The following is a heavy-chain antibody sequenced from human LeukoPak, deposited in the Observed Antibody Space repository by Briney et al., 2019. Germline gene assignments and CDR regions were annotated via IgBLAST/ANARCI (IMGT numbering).Heavy chain of an antibody. CDR2: VYYTGTT. D-gene: IGHD6-19*01. CDR1: GGSISSTNYY. CDR3: ARAQWLAHDAFDI. Sequence: SETLSLTCNVSGGSISSTNYYWGWIRQAPGKGLEWLGNVYYTGTTYYNPSLKSRLTISVDTSNNQFSLRLSSVTAADTAVYYCARAQWLAHDAFDIWGQGTMVTVSS. V-gene: IGHV4-39*07. J-gene: IGHJ3*02.